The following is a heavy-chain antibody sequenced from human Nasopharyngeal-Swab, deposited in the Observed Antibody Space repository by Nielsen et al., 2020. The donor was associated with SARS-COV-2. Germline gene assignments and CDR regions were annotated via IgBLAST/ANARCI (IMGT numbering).Heavy chain of an antibody. Sequence: GESLKISCATSGFTFSNIWMSWVRQAPGKGLEWLGRIKSKSDGGATDYAAPVKGRFTISRDDSINTLYLQMNSLKTEDTAVYFCTTAYLGAFDFWGQGTMVTVSS. J-gene: IGHJ3*01. V-gene: IGHV3-15*01. D-gene: IGHD3-16*01. CDR2: IKSKSDGGAT. CDR3: TTAYLGAFDF. CDR1: GFTFSNIW.